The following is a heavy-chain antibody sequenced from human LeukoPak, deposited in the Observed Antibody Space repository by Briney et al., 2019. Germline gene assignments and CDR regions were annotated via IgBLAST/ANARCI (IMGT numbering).Heavy chain of an antibody. D-gene: IGHD3-22*01. J-gene: IGHJ4*02. Sequence: AASVKVSCKASGYTLTDYYMHWVRQAPGQGLEWMGRINPNSGGTNYAQKFQGRVTMTRDMSISTVYMELSRLRSDDTAVYYCARVGYYESSGYYEYWGQGTLVTVSS. V-gene: IGHV1-2*06. CDR2: INPNSGGT. CDR1: GYTLTDYY. CDR3: ARVGYYESSGYYEY.